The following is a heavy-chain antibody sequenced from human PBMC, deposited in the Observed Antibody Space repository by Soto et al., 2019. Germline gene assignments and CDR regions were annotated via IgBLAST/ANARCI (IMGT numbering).Heavy chain of an antibody. CDR1: GGTFSSYA. CDR3: ARGDSTDCSNGVCSFFYNHDMDV. D-gene: IGHD2-8*01. V-gene: IGHV1-69*06. CDR2: IIPIFGTA. Sequence: SVKVSCKASGGTFSSYAISWVRQAPGQGLEWMGGIIPIFGTANYAQKFQGRVTITADTSISTASMELTRLTSDDTAIYYCARGDSTDCSNGVCSFFYNHDMDVWGQGTTVTVSS. J-gene: IGHJ6*02.